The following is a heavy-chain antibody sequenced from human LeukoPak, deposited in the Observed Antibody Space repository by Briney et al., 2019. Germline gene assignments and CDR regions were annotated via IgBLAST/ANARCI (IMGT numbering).Heavy chain of an antibody. J-gene: IGHJ4*02. CDR2: INPNSGGT. Sequence: ASVKVSCKASGYTFTGYYMHWVRQAPGQGLEWMGWINPNSGGTNYAQKFQGRVTMTRDTSISTAYMELSRLRSDDTAVYYCARDRTSYCSGGSCYEPDYWGQGTLVTVSS. CDR3: ARDRTSYCSGGSCYEPDY. CDR1: GYTFTGYY. D-gene: IGHD2-15*01. V-gene: IGHV1-2*02.